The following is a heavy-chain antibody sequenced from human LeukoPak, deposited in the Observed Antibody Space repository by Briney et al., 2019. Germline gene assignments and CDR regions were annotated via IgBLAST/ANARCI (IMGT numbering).Heavy chain of an antibody. V-gene: IGHV4-4*09. D-gene: IGHD3-3*01. Sequence: SETLSLTCTVSGGSISSYYWSWIRQPPGKGLEWIGYIYTSGSTNYNPSLKSRVTISVDTSKNQFSLKLSSVTAADTAVYYCARAVKITIPDYYMDVWGKGTTVTVSS. J-gene: IGHJ6*03. CDR3: ARAVKITIPDYYMDV. CDR1: GGSISSYY. CDR2: IYTSGST.